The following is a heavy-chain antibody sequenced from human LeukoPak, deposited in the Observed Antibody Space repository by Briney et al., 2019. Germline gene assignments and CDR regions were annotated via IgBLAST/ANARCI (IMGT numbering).Heavy chain of an antibody. CDR1: GFTFSSYW. D-gene: IGHD2-21*01. Sequence: GGSLRLSCAASGFTFSSYWMSWVRQAPGKGLEWVANIKQDGSEKYYVDSVKGRFTISRDNAKNSLYLQVNSLRAEDTALYYCARGGVVNGKYYFDYWGQGTLVTVSS. J-gene: IGHJ4*02. CDR2: IKQDGSEK. V-gene: IGHV3-7*01. CDR3: ARGGVVNGKYYFDY.